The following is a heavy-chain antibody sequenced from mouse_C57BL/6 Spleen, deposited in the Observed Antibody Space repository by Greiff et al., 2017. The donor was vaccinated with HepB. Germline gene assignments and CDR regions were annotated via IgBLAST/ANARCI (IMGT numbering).Heavy chain of an antibody. CDR3: ARSGGITTVVDSFAY. Sequence: VQLQQSGPELVKPGASVKISCKASGYAFSSSWMNWVKQRPGKGLEWIGRIYPGDGDTNYNGKFKGKATLTADKSSSTAYMQLSSLTYEDSAVYFWARSGGITTVVDSFAYWGQGTLVTVAA. CDR1: GYAFSSSW. J-gene: IGHJ3*01. CDR2: IYPGDGDT. V-gene: IGHV1-82*01. D-gene: IGHD1-1*01.